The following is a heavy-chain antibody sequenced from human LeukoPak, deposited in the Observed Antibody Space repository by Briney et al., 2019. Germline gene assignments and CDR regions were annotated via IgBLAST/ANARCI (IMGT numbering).Heavy chain of an antibody. CDR2: ISAYNGNT. V-gene: IGHV1-18*01. CDR1: GYTFTSYG. J-gene: IGHJ6*02. D-gene: IGHD2-15*01. CDR3: ARAVHCSGGSCYSENYYYYYGMDV. Sequence: GASVKVSCKASGYTFTSYGISWVRQAPGQGLGWMGWISAYNGNTNYAQKLQGRVTMTTDTSTSTAYMELRSLRSDDTAVYYCARAVHCSGGSCYSENYYYYYGMDVWGQGTTVTVSS.